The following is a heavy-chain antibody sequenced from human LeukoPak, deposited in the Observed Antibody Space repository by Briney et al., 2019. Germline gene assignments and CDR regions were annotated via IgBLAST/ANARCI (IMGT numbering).Heavy chain of an antibody. CDR2: ISGSGGST. V-gene: IGHV3-23*01. D-gene: IGHD2-2*01. CDR3: AKDNWDCSSTSCYPLFDY. Sequence: GGSLRLSCAASGFTFSSYAMSWVRQAPGKGLEWVSAISGSGGSTYYADSVKGRFTISRDNSKNTLYLQMNSLRAEDTAVYYCAKDNWDCSSTSCYPLFDYWGQGTLVTVSS. CDR1: GFTFSSYA. J-gene: IGHJ4*02.